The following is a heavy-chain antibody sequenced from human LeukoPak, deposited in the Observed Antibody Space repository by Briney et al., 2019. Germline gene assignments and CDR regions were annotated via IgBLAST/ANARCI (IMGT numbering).Heavy chain of an antibody. CDR3: ARPGIAVAGTRWFDP. V-gene: IGHV3-23*01. CDR2: IGYTGGSTT. D-gene: IGHD6-19*01. J-gene: IGHJ5*02. CDR1: GFTFSSYS. Sequence: GGSLRLSCAASGFTFSSYSMNWVRQAPGKGLEWVSAIGYTGGSTTYYANSVKGRFTISRDNSKNTLYLQMNSLRAEDTAVYYCARPGIAVAGTRWFDPWGQGTLVTVSS.